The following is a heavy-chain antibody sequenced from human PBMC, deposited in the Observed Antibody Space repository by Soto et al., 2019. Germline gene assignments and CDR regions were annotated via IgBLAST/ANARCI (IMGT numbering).Heavy chain of an antibody. CDR1: GSSINSGGYS. CDR3: ARAPPGPAPRWGV. Sequence: SETLSLTCTVSGSSINSGGYSWSWIRQPPGKGLEWIGYIYPTGTTYYNPSLKNRVTISIDTSQNQFSLQLTSMTAADTAVYYCARAPPGPAPRWGVWGHGTTVTVSS. V-gene: IGHV4-30-2*01. CDR2: IYPTGTT. D-gene: IGHD3-16*01. J-gene: IGHJ6*02.